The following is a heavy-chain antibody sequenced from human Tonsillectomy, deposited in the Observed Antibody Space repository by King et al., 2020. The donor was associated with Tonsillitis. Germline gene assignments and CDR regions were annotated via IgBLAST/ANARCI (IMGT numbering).Heavy chain of an antibody. CDR1: GFSFSNYW. V-gene: IGHV3-7*01. J-gene: IGHJ1*01. D-gene: IGHD6-13*01. CDR3: ARFMAAAGYADYFHY. Sequence: DVQLVESGGGLVQPGGSLRLSCAASGFSFSNYWMSWVRQAPGKGLECVANIKQDGSEKYYVDSVKGRFTISRDNAKNSLFLQMSGLRAEDTAVYYCARFMAAAGYADYFHYWGQGTLVTVSS. CDR2: IKQDGSEK.